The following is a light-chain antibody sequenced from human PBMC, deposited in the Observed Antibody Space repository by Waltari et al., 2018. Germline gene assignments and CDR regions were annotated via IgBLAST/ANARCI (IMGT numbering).Light chain of an antibody. CDR2: GNN. CDR1: TSNIGAGFD. Sequence: PGQRVTMSRSGSTSNIGAGFDVTWYQNPPGTAPKLLIFGNNNRPSGVPDRFSASKSGASASLAITGLQSEDEAVYYCQSYDSRLSVVVFGGGTKLTVL. J-gene: IGLJ2*01. V-gene: IGLV1-40*03. CDR3: QSYDSRLSVVV.